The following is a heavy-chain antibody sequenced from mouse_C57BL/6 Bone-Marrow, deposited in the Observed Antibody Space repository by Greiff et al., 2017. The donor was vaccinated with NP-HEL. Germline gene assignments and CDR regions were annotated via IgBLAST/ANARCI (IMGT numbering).Heavy chain of an antibody. CDR2: IYPRSGNT. J-gene: IGHJ2*01. D-gene: IGHD1-1*02. CDR1: GYTFTSSG. Sequence: VKLVESGAELARPGASVKLSCKASGYTFTSSGISWVKQRTGQGLEWIGEIYPRSGNTYYNEKFKGKATLTADKSSSTAYMELRSLTSEDSAVYFCARLWSPLDYWGQGTTLTVSS. CDR3: ARLWSPLDY. V-gene: IGHV1-81*01.